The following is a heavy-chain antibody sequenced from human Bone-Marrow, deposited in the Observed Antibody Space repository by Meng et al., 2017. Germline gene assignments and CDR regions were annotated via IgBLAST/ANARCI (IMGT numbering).Heavy chain of an antibody. CDR2: INPNIGRT. J-gene: IGHJ3*02. D-gene: IGHD7-27*01. V-gene: IGHV1-2*06. Sequence: ASVKVSCKASGYTFTGYDMRWVRQGPGQGLEWMGRINPNIGRTNYAQKIQGRVTMTRDTSISTAYMALGSLRSDDTAVYYCAITGDGAFDIWGQGTMVTVSS. CDR3: AITGDGAFDI. CDR1: GYTFTGYD.